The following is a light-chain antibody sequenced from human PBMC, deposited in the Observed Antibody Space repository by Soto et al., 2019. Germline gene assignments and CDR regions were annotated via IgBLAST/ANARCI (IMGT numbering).Light chain of an antibody. J-gene: IGKJ1*01. Sequence: DIQITQSPSILSAIVGDRVTITCRASQTISSLLAWYQQKPVKXPXXXXXKXSTLKSGVPSRFSGSGSGTEFTLTISSLQPDDFATYYCQHYNSYSEAFGQGTKV. CDR1: QTISSL. V-gene: IGKV1-5*03. CDR3: QHYNSYSEA. CDR2: KXS.